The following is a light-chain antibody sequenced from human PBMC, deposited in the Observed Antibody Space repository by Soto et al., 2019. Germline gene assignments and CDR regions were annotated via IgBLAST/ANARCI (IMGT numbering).Light chain of an antibody. CDR1: SSDVGGYNY. J-gene: IGLJ1*01. V-gene: IGLV2-14*01. Sequence: QSALTQPASVSGSPGQSITISCTGTSSDVGGYNYVSWYQQHPGKAPKLLIYEVSHRPSGVSNRFFGSKSGNTASLTISGLQAEDEADYYCTSYTSTDTLLYVFGTGTKLTVL. CDR3: TSYTSTDTLLYV. CDR2: EVS.